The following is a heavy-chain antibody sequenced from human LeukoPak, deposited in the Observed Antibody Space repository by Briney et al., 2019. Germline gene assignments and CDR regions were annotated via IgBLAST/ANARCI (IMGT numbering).Heavy chain of an antibody. V-gene: IGHV4-59*01. J-gene: IGHJ2*01. CDR3: ARDVVVVAATQPRTSHYFDL. CDR1: GGSISSYC. Sequence: SETLSLTCTVSGGSISSYCWSWIRQPPGKGLEWIGYIYYGGSTNYNPSLKSRVTISVDTSKNQFSLKLSSVTAADTAVYYCARDVVVVAATQPRTSHYFDLWGRGTLVTVSS. CDR2: IYYGGST. D-gene: IGHD2-15*01.